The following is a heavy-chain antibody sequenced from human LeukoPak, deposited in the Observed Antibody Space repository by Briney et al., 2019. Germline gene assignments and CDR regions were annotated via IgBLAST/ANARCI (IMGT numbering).Heavy chain of an antibody. J-gene: IGHJ6*03. CDR3: ARGPDCSSTSCYVYYYYYMDV. Sequence: GGSLRLSCAASGFTFSSYEMNWVRQAPGQGLEWVSYISSSGSTIYYADSVKGRFTISRDNAKNSLYLQMNSLRAEDTAVYYCARGPDCSSTSCYVYYYYYMDVWGKGTTVTVSS. CDR1: GFTFSSYE. D-gene: IGHD2-2*01. CDR2: ISSSGSTI. V-gene: IGHV3-48*03.